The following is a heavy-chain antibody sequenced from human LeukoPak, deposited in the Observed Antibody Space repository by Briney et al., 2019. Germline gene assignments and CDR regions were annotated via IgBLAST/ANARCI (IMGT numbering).Heavy chain of an antibody. V-gene: IGHV3-30*04. D-gene: IGHD5-12*01. CDR3: ARDPRGSYYYYGMDV. CDR2: ISYDGSNK. CDR1: GFTFSSYA. J-gene: IGHJ6*04. Sequence: GRSLRLSCAASGFTFSSYAMHWVRQAPGKGLEWMAVISYDGSNKYYADSVKGRFTISRDNSKNTLYLQMNSLRAEDTAVYYCARDPRGSYYYYGMDVWGKGTTVTVSS.